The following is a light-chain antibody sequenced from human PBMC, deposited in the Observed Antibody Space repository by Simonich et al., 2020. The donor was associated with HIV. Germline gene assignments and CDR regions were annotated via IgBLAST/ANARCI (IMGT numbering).Light chain of an antibody. CDR2: DVS. Sequence: QSALTHPASVSGSPGQSITISCTGTSRDVGGYKYVSCYQQHPGKAPKLMIYDVSKRPAGFSNRFSGSKSGNTASLTISGLQAEDEADYYCSSYTSSSTLVFGGGTKLTVL. J-gene: IGLJ2*01. CDR1: SRDVGGYKY. V-gene: IGLV2-14*03. CDR3: SSYTSSSTLV.